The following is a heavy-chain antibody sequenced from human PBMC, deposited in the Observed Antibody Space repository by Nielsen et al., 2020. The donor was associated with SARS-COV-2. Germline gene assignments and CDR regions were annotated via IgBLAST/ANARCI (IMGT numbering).Heavy chain of an antibody. CDR1: GGSISSSSYY. Sequence: GSLRLSCTVSGGSISSSSYYWGWIRQPPGKGLEWIGSIYYSGSTYYNPSLKSRVTISVDTSKNQFSLKLSSVTAADTAVYYCARIIVVVPAARWFDPWGQGTLVTVSS. J-gene: IGHJ5*02. D-gene: IGHD2-2*01. CDR3: ARIIVVVPAARWFDP. CDR2: IYYSGST. V-gene: IGHV4-39*07.